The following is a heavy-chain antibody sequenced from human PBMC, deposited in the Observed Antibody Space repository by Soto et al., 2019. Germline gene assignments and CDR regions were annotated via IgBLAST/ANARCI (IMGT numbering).Heavy chain of an antibody. D-gene: IGHD3-10*01. CDR3: ARGIAAHPGED. Sequence: EVQLVESGGGLVQPRGSLRLSCAASGFTFSGYWMTWVRQAPGKGPEWVANIKQDGSEKYYVDSVKGRFTISRDNAKNSLYLQMNSLRAEDTAVYYCARGIAAHPGEDWGQGTLVTVSS. CDR2: IKQDGSEK. CDR1: GFTFSGYW. J-gene: IGHJ4*02. V-gene: IGHV3-7*05.